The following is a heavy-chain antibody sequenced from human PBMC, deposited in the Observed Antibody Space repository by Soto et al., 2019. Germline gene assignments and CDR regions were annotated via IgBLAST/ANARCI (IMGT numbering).Heavy chain of an antibody. CDR3: AKDLPEMATILDYYGMDV. CDR2: ISYDGSNK. V-gene: IGHV3-30*18. CDR1: RLSLNIWV. D-gene: IGHD5-12*01. Sequence: RAGCMRLSSAACRLSLNIWVMDGFRQAPGKGLEWVAVISYDGSNKYYADSVKGRFTISRDNSKKTLYLQMNSLRAEDTAVYYCAKDLPEMATILDYYGMDVWGQRTTVTVSS. J-gene: IGHJ6*02.